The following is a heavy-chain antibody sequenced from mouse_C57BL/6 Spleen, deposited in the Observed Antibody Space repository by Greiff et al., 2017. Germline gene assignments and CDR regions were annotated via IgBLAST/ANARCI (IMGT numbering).Heavy chain of an antibody. D-gene: IGHD1-1*01. CDR1: GYTFTGYW. CDR3: ARRRYYYGSTDWYFDV. Sequence: VQLQQSGAELMKPGASVKLSCKATGYTFTGYWIEWVKQRPGHGLEWIGENLPGSGSTNYNEKFKGKATFTADTSSNTAYMQLSSLTTEDSAIYYCARRRYYYGSTDWYFDVWGTGTTVTVSS. V-gene: IGHV1-9*01. CDR2: NLPGSGST. J-gene: IGHJ1*03.